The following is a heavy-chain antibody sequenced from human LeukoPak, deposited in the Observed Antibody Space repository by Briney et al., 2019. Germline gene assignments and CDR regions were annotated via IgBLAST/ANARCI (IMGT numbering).Heavy chain of an antibody. Sequence: GGSLRLSCAASGFTFSSYEMIWVRQAPGKGLVWVSYISSSGSTIYYADSVKGRFTISRDNAKNSLYLQMNSLRAEDTAVYYCARDRMDYEADYWGQGTLVTVSS. J-gene: IGHJ4*02. CDR3: ARDRMDYEADY. V-gene: IGHV3-48*03. D-gene: IGHD4-17*01. CDR1: GFTFSSYE. CDR2: ISSSGSTI.